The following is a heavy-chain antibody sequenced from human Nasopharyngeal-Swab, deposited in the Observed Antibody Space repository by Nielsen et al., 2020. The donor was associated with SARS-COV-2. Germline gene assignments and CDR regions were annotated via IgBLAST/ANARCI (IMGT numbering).Heavy chain of an antibody. V-gene: IGHV4-39*07. Sequence: SETLSLTCTVSGGSISSGGYYWSWIRQPPGKGLEWIGEINHSGSTNYNPSLKSRVTISVDTSKNQFSLKLSSVTAADTAVYYCASTSDNDSSAYWGQGTLVTVSS. J-gene: IGHJ4*02. CDR1: GGSISSGGYY. CDR2: INHSGST. D-gene: IGHD3-22*01. CDR3: ASTSDNDSSAY.